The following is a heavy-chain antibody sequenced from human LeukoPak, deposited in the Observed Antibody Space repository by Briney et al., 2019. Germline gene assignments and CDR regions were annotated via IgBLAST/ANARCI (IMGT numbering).Heavy chain of an antibody. CDR1: GGSISSYY. CDR3: ARWGSIAVEPFDY. J-gene: IGHJ4*02. Sequence: SETLSLTCTVSGGSISSYYWSWIRQPPGKGLEWIGYIYYTGCTNYNPSLTSRVNISVDTSKNQFSLNLTSVTAADTAVYYCARWGSIAVEPFDYWGQGTLVTVSS. D-gene: IGHD6-6*01. CDR2: IYYTGCT. V-gene: IGHV4-59*01.